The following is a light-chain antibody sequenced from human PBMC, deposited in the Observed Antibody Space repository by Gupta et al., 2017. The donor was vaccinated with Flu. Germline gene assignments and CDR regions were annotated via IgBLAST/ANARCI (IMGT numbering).Light chain of an antibody. J-gene: IGLJ2*01. CDR1: SSDIGTYDY. Sequence: QSALTQPASVSGSPGQSINIPCTGTSSDIGTYDYVSWYQHSPGRAPKLMIYDVSNRPSGISDRFSGSKSGTTASLTIAGLQAEDEADYYCSSYSATGALALFGGGTKVTVL. V-gene: IGLV2-14*03. CDR2: DVS. CDR3: SSYSATGALAL.